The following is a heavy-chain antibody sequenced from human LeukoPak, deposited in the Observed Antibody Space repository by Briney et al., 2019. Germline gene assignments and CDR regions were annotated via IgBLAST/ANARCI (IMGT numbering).Heavy chain of an antibody. J-gene: IGHJ4*02. CDR2: IYYSGST. Sequence: SETLSLTCTVSGGSISSSSYYWGWIRQPPGKGLEWIGSIYYSGSTYYNPSLKSRVTISVDTSKNQFSLKLSSVTAADTAVYYCARVGRYRGDYFDYWGQGTLVTVSS. D-gene: IGHD6-19*01. CDR1: GGSISSSSYY. CDR3: ARVGRYRGDYFDY. V-gene: IGHV4-39*07.